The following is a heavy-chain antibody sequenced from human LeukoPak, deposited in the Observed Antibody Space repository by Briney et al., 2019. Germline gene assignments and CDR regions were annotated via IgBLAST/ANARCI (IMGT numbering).Heavy chain of an antibody. J-gene: IGHJ6*02. Sequence: ASVKVSCTASGYTFTSYGISWVRQAPGQGLEWMGWISAYNGYTNYAQKLQGRVTMTTDTSTSTAYMELRSLRSDDTAVYYCARDRTFTIFYHYPDYYYYGMDVWGQGTTVTVSS. CDR2: ISAYNGYT. CDR1: GYTFTSYG. D-gene: IGHD3-9*01. CDR3: ARDRTFTIFYHYPDYYYYGMDV. V-gene: IGHV1-18*01.